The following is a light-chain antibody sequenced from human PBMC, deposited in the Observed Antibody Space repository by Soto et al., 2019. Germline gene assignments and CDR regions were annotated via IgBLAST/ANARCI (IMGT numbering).Light chain of an antibody. CDR1: QSISSW. Sequence: DIQMTQSPSTLSASVGDRVTITCRASQSISSWLAWYQQKPGKAPKLLIYKASSLESGVPSRFSGSGSGTEFTLTISSLQPDDFETYYCQQYNSYRTFGQGTKVDIK. CDR2: KAS. V-gene: IGKV1-5*03. CDR3: QQYNSYRT. J-gene: IGKJ1*01.